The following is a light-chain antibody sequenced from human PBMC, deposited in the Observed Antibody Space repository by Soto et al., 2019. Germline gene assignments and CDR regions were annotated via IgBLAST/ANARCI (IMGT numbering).Light chain of an antibody. Sequence: EIVVTQSPAPLSVSPGERATLSCRASQSVSSYLAWYQQKPGQAPRLLIYDASNRATGIPARFSGSGSGTDFTLTISRLEPEDFAVYYCQQYGNSPWTFGQGTKVDIK. V-gene: IGKV3-20*01. J-gene: IGKJ1*01. CDR1: QSVSSY. CDR3: QQYGNSPWT. CDR2: DAS.